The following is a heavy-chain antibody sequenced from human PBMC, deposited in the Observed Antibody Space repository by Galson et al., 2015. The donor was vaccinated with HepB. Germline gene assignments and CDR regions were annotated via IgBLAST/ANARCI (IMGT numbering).Heavy chain of an antibody. CDR1: GFSVTTGGVG. J-gene: IGHJ4*02. Sequence: PALVKPTQTLTLTCTFSGFSVTTGGVGVGWIRQPPGKALEWLALIFWNDDKFYSLSLKNRLTITKDTSKNQVVLTLSNMDPVDSASYYCAHRNYYDSSGYTFDYWGPGTPVIVSS. V-gene: IGHV2-5*01. CDR3: AHRNYYDSSGYTFDY. D-gene: IGHD3-22*01. CDR2: IFWNDDK.